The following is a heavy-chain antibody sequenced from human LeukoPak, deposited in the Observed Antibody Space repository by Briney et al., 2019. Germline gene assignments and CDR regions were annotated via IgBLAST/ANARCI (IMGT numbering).Heavy chain of an antibody. CDR2: SKNKGNNYTT. D-gene: IGHD6-19*01. J-gene: IGHJ4*02. CDR3: AREGDSSGPDFVY. V-gene: IGHV3-72*01. CDR1: GFTSSNYY. Sequence: GGSLRPSCAASGFTSSNYYMDWVRQAPGKGLEWVGRSKNKGNNYTTEYAASVKGRFTISRDDSKNSLYLQMNSLKSEDTAVYFCAREGDSSGPDFVYWGQGTLVTVSS.